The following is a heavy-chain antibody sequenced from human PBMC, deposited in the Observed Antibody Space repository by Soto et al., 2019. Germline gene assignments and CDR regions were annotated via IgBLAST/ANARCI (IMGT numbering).Heavy chain of an antibody. J-gene: IGHJ6*02. CDR3: ARSSNYYDSSGYTSYYYGMDV. Sequence: GALRLSCAASGFTFDDYGMSWVRQAPGKGLEWVSGINWNGDSTGYADSVKGRFTISRDNAKNSLYLQMNSLRAEDTALYYCARSSNYYDSSGYTSYYYGMDVWGQGTTVNVSS. CDR2: INWNGDST. V-gene: IGHV3-20*04. CDR1: GFTFDDYG. D-gene: IGHD3-22*01.